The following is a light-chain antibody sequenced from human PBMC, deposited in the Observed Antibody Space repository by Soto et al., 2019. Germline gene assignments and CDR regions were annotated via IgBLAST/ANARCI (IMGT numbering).Light chain of an antibody. V-gene: IGKV1-39*01. Sequence: DIQLTQSPSSLSASVGDRITITCGPSKGIGTDLNWYQQKPGQAHTLLVYDSSTLQSGVPSRLSGSAFGAEFTLTASSLQPEDFATYYCQQSYSNPTWTFGQGTKVDIK. CDR3: QQSYSNPTWT. CDR2: DSS. J-gene: IGKJ1*01. CDR1: KGIGTD.